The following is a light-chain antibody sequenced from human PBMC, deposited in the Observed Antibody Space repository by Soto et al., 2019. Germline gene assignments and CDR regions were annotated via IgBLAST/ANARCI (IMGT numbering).Light chain of an antibody. CDR1: QNINTN. Sequence: VMTQSPATLSASPGERVTLSCRASQNINTNLVWYQHKPGQAPRVLLYGESSRARGVPARFSGSGSGTDFTLTISSLQSEDFAIYYCQQYSNWPPLTFGGGTKLGIK. J-gene: IGKJ4*01. V-gene: IGKV3-15*01. CDR2: GES. CDR3: QQYSNWPPLT.